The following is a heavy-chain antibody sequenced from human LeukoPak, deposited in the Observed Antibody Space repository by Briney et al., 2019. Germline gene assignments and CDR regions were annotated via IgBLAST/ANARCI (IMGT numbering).Heavy chain of an antibody. V-gene: IGHV3-7*01. CDR3: AKDRLLWFGESFPYMDV. D-gene: IGHD3-10*01. CDR1: GFTFSSYW. J-gene: IGHJ6*03. CDR2: IKQDGSEK. Sequence: GGSLRLSCAASGFTFSSYWMSWVRQAPGKGLEWVANIKQDGSEKYYVDSVKGRFTISRDNSKNTPYLQMNSLRAEDTAVYYCAKDRLLWFGESFPYMDVWGKGTTVTISS.